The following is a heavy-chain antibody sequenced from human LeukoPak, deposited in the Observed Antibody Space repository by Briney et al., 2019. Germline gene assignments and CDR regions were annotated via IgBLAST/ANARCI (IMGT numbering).Heavy chain of an antibody. CDR2: FYTSGST. V-gene: IGHV4-61*02. CDR3: AREGEYSNRLDP. D-gene: IGHD4-11*01. Sequence: PSETLSLTCTVSGGSISSGSYYWSWIRQPAGKGLEWIGRFYTSGSTDYNPSLKSRVTISIDTSKNQFSLKLSSVTAADTAVYYCAREGEYSNRLDPWGQGTLVTVSS. CDR1: GGSISSGSYY. J-gene: IGHJ5*02.